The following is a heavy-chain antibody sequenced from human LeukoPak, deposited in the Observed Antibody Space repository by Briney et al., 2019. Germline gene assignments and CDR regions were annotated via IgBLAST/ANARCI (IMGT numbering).Heavy chain of an antibody. CDR3: AKDSPTHYDFWSGPSMDV. CDR2: ISGSGDNT. J-gene: IGHJ6*02. V-gene: IGHV3-23*01. D-gene: IGHD3-3*01. CDR1: RFTFHNFA. Sequence: GGSLRLSCAASRFTFHNFAMSWVRQAPGKGLEWVSAISGSGDNTYHVDSVKGRFIISRDNSKNTLYLQMNSLRAEDTAVYYCAKDSPTHYDFWSGPSMDVWGQGTTVTVSS.